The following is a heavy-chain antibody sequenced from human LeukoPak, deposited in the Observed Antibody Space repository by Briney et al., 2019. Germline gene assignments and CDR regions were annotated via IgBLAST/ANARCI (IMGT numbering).Heavy chain of an antibody. V-gene: IGHV3-48*03. CDR3: ARGRSYYGSGSDY. CDR2: ISSSGSTI. J-gene: IGHJ4*02. Sequence: GGSLRLSCAASGFTFSSYEMNWVRQAPGKGLEMVSYISSSGSTIYYADAVKGRFTISRDNAKNSLYLQMNSLRAEDTAVYYCARGRSYYGSGSDYWGQGTLVTVSS. CDR1: GFTFSSYE. D-gene: IGHD3-10*01.